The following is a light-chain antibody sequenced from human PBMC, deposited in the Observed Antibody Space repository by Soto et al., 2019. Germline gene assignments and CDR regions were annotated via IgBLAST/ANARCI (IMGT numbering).Light chain of an antibody. Sequence: EIVLTQSPGTLSLSPGERATLSCRASQNISSNSLAWYWQKPGQAPRLLMSRSSTRAAGIADRFSAGGSGPDSTLSISALDPEDFAVSSLQKYGSLPWPFGRGTKGDSK. J-gene: IGKJ1*01. CDR3: QKYGSLPWP. V-gene: IGKV3-20*01. CDR2: RSS. CDR1: QNISSNS.